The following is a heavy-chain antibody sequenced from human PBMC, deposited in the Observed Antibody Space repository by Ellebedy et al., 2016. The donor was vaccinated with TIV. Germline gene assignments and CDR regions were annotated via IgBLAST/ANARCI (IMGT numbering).Heavy chain of an antibody. CDR2: ISGSGGST. CDR3: AKDFSRKWLNDAFDI. J-gene: IGHJ3*02. V-gene: IGHV3-23*01. CDR1: GFTFGAYW. Sequence: GESLKISCAASGFTFGAYWMSWVRQAPGKGLEWVSGISGSGGSTFYADSVKGRFTISRDNSKNTLDLQMNSLRAEDTAVYFCAKDFSRKWLNDAFDIWGQGTMVTVSS. D-gene: IGHD3-22*01.